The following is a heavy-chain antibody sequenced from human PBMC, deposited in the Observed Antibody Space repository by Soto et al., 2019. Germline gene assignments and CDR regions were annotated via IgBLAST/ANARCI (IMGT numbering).Heavy chain of an antibody. CDR2: FYYSGCT. CDR1: GDFITNSLYN. J-gene: IGHJ6*02. Sequence: QLRLQESGPGLAKPSETLSLTCTVSGDFITNSLYNWVWIRQPPGKGLEWIGSFYYSGCTHYNPSLKSRVTLSVDTSKTKLSLMLTSVTAAESAVYYCARHGRNSTLAQLRHYAMDVWGQGTTVTVSS. CDR3: ARHGRNSTLAQLRHYAMDV. V-gene: IGHV4-39*01. D-gene: IGHD1-1*01.